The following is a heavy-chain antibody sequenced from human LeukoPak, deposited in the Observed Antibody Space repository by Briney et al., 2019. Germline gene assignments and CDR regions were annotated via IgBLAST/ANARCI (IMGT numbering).Heavy chain of an antibody. D-gene: IGHD3-3*01. J-gene: IGHJ4*02. CDR1: GGSSGRQY. V-gene: IGHV4-59*11. Sequence: SETLSLTCTVSGGSSGRQYWSWIRQPPGKGLEWIGYIYYSGTTNYNPSLKSRVTISVDTSKNQFSLKLTALTAADTAVYYCARDADYWRFEFWGQGTLVTVSS. CDR3: ARDADYWRFEF. CDR2: IYYSGTT.